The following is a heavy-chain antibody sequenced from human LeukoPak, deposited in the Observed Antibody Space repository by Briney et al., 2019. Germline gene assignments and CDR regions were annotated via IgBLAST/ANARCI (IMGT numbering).Heavy chain of an antibody. D-gene: IGHD3-22*01. Sequence: GGSLRLSCAASGFTFSSYAMSWVRQAPGKGLEWVSAISGSGGSTYYADSVKGRFTISRDNAKNTLYLQMNSLRAEDTAVYYCARARAYYYDSSGYYYVSYWGQGTLVTVSS. CDR2: ISGSGGST. CDR1: GFTFSSYA. J-gene: IGHJ4*02. V-gene: IGHV3-23*01. CDR3: ARARAYYYDSSGYYYVSY.